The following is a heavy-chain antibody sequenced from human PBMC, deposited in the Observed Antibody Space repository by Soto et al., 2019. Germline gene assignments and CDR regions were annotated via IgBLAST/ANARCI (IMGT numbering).Heavy chain of an antibody. V-gene: IGHV4-59*01. CDR3: ARAVLPATAPFDY. CDR2: IYYSGST. J-gene: IGHJ4*02. Sequence: QVQLQESGPRLVKPSETLSLTCIVSGGSISNYYWSWIRQPPGRGLAWIGYIYYSGSTNYNPSLQSRVSISVDTSKNPFSLKLSSVTAADTAVYYCARAVLPATAPFDYWGQGTLVTVSS. CDR1: GGSISNYY. D-gene: IGHD2-2*01.